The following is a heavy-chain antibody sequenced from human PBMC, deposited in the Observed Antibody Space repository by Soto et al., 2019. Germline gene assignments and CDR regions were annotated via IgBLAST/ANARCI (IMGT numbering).Heavy chain of an antibody. CDR3: ANLGYCSGPTCPLQH. J-gene: IGHJ1*01. V-gene: IGHV3-23*05. CDR2: VDSSGATT. CDR1: GFTFRNFS. D-gene: IGHD2-15*01. Sequence: GGSLILSCGPSGFTFRNFSMSWVRQAPGKGLEWLSTVDSSGATTYSVGSVKGRFAISRDNSKNTLYLQMNSLRVDDTAVYYCANLGYCSGPTCPLQHWGPGTLVTVSS.